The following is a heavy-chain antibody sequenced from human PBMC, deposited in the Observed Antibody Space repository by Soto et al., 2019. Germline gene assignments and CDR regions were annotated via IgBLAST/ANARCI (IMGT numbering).Heavy chain of an antibody. CDR1: GGTFSSYA. Sequence: QVQLVQSGAEVKKPASSVKVSCKASGGTFSSYAISWVRQAPGQGLEWLGGIIPIFGTADYAQKFQGRVTITADESTSTAYMELSSLRSEDTAVYYWATHWTGVPRYSYGMAVWGQGTTVTVSS. CDR3: ATHWTGVPRYSYGMAV. CDR2: IIPIFGTA. D-gene: IGHD2-8*02. J-gene: IGHJ6*02. V-gene: IGHV1-69*12.